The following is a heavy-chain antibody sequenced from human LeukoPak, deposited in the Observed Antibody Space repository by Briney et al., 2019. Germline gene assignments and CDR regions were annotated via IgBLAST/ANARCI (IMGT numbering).Heavy chain of an antibody. D-gene: IGHD3-22*01. CDR2: INHSGST. J-gene: IGHJ4*02. CDR1: GGSFSGYY. Sequence: TSETLSLTCAVYGGSFSGYYWSWIRQPPGKGLEWIGEINHSGSTYYNPSLKSRVTISVDSSKNQFSQKLTSVTAADTAVYYCATLGEYYDSSGYYYNWGQGTLVTVSS. CDR3: ATLGEYYDSSGYYYN. V-gene: IGHV4-34*01.